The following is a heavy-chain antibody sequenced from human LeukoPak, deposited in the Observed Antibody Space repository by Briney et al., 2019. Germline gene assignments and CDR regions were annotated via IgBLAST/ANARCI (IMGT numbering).Heavy chain of an antibody. D-gene: IGHD2-2*01. CDR3: ARRGVAIVVVPAALSYYYYYMDV. CDR2: MNPNSGNT. Sequence: ASVKVSCKASGYTFTGYDINWVRQATGQGLEWMGWMNPNSGNTGYAQKFQGRVTMTRNTSISTAYMELSSLRSEDTAVYYCARRGVAIVVVPAALSYYYYYMDVWGKGTTVTVSS. J-gene: IGHJ6*03. CDR1: GYTFTGYD. V-gene: IGHV1-8*01.